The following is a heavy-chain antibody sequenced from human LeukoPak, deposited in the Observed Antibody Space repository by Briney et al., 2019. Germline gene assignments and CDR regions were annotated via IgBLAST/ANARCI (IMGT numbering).Heavy chain of an antibody. Sequence: SVKVSCKASGGTFSSYAISWVRQAPGQGLEWMGGIIPIFSTADYAQKFQGRVTITADESTSTAYMELSSLGSEDTAVYYCARDPTRITIFGVVPQYMDVWGKGTTVTVSS. J-gene: IGHJ6*03. CDR3: ARDPTRITIFGVVPQYMDV. CDR2: IIPIFSTA. V-gene: IGHV1-69*13. CDR1: GGTFSSYA. D-gene: IGHD3-3*01.